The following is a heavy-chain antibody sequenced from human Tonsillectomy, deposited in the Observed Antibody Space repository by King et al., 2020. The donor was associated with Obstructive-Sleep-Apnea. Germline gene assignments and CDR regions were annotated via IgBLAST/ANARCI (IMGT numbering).Heavy chain of an antibody. V-gene: IGHV5-10-1*01. CDR1: GYSFTSYW. CDR2: IYPRDSDS. J-gene: IGHJ5*02. D-gene: IGHD5-24*01. Sequence: QLVQSGPEVKKPGESLRISCKGSGYSFTSYWISWVRQLPGKGLEWMGRIYPRDSDSNYSPSFQGHVTISVDKSISTAYLQWSSLKASDTAMYYCVRHLVATVKGDDAWGQGTLVTVSS. CDR3: VRHLVATVKGDDA.